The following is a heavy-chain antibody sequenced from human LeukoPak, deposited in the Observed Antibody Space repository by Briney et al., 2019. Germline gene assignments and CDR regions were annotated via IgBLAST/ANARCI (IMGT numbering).Heavy chain of an antibody. CDR3: ARDRHSSVDY. V-gene: IGHV3-21*01. D-gene: IGHD3-22*01. CDR1: GFNFSSFV. Sequence: GGPLRLSCAGSGFNFSSFVMTWVRQAPGKGLEWVSSISASGRGTYYADSVKGRFTISRDNAKNSLYLQLNSLRAEDTAVYYCARDRHSSVDYWGQGTLVTVSS. CDR2: ISASGRGT. J-gene: IGHJ4*02.